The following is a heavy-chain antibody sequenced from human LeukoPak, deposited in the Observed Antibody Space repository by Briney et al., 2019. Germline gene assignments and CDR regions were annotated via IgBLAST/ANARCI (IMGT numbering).Heavy chain of an antibody. CDR1: GASIISDTYY. CDR3: ASNFYASSGYYLVDFYFDF. Sequence: SETLSLTCIVSGASIISDTYYWGWIRQPPGKGLEWIGSIYYSGSTYYSPSLKSRAPMPVDTSTNHFSLKLISVTAADTALYYCASNFYASSGYYLVDFYFDFWGQGALVTVSS. V-gene: IGHV4-39*07. J-gene: IGHJ4*02. CDR2: IYYSGST. D-gene: IGHD3-22*01.